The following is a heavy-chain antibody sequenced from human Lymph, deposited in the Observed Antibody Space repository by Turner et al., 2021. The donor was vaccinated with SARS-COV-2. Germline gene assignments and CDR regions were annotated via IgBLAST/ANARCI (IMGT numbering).Heavy chain of an antibody. CDR3: AKGDGYPPHGLLDP. V-gene: IGHV1-8*01. D-gene: IGHD6-25*01. Sequence: QVQLVQSGAEVKKPGASVKVSCKASGYTFTSYDINWVRQATGQGLEWMGWMNPNSGYTGYAKKFQGRVTMTRNTSISTAYMELNSLTSDDTAVYYCAKGDGYPPHGLLDPWGQGTLVTVSS. J-gene: IGHJ5*02. CDR1: GYTFTSYD. CDR2: MNPNSGYT.